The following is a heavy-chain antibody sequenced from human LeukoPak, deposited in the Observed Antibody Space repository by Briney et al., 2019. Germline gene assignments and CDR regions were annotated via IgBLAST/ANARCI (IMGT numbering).Heavy chain of an antibody. CDR2: ISADGGST. Sequence: PGGSLRLSCAASGFTFDDYAMHWVRRAPGKGLEWVSLISADGGSTYYADSVKGRFTISRDDSKNSLYLQMNNLRTDDTALYFRAKGFSVLASNHYYYYYGMDVWGQGTTVTVSS. CDR3: AKGFSVLASNHYYYYYGMDV. V-gene: IGHV3-43*02. D-gene: IGHD3-3*01. J-gene: IGHJ6*02. CDR1: GFTFDDYA.